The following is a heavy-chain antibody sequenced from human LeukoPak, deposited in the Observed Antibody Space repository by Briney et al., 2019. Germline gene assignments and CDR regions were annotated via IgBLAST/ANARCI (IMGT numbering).Heavy chain of an antibody. CDR1: GYTFTSYY. J-gene: IGHJ4*02. D-gene: IGHD6-19*01. Sequence: ASVKVSCKASGYTFTSYYMHWVRQAPGQGLEWMGIINPSGGSTSYAQKFQGRVTMTRDTSTSTVYMELSSLRSEDTAVYHCARRYSSGWFDYWGQGTLVTVSS. CDR3: ARRYSSGWFDY. V-gene: IGHV1-46*01. CDR2: INPSGGST.